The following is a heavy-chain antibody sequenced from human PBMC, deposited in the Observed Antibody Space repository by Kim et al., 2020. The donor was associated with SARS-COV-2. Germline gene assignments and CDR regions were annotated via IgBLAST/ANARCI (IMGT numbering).Heavy chain of an antibody. Sequence: NTSYPRKFHGRGTITWYTSPSTAYMGLTSLRFEDTAVYYCARERFGGSFDYWGQGTLVTVSS. CDR3: ARERFGGSFDY. CDR2: NT. D-gene: IGHD3-10*01. J-gene: IGHJ4*02. V-gene: IGHV1-3*01.